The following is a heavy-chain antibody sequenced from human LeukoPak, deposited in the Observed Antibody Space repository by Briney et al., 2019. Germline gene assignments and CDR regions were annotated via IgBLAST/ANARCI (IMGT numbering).Heavy chain of an antibody. CDR1: GYTFTSYD. CDR3: ARDRGAAAGTGWFDP. V-gene: IGHV1-8*01. CDR2: MNPNSGNT. D-gene: IGHD6-13*01. Sequence: GASVTVSCKASGYTFTSYDINWVRQATGQGLEWMGWMNPNSGNTGYAQKFQGRVTMTRNTSMSTAYMELSSLRSEGTAVYYSARDRGAAAGTGWFDPWGQGTLVTVSS. J-gene: IGHJ5*02.